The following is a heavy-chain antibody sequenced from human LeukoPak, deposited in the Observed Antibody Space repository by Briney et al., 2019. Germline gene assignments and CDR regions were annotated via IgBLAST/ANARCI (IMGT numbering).Heavy chain of an antibody. CDR2: INHSGST. Sequence: PSETLSLTCAVYGGSLSGYYWSWIRQPPGKGLEWIGEINHSGSTNYNPSLKSRVTISADTSKKQFSLKLRSVTAADTAVYYCARGNYDYVWGSWDYWGQGTPVTVSS. D-gene: IGHD3-16*01. CDR3: ARGNYDYVWGSWDY. J-gene: IGHJ4*02. V-gene: IGHV4-34*01. CDR1: GGSLSGYY.